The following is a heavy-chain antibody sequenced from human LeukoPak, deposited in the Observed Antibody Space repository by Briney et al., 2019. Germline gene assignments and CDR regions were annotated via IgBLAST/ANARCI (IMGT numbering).Heavy chain of an antibody. D-gene: IGHD4-17*01. CDR2: IYTSGST. Sequence: PSQTLSLTCTVSGGSISSGSYYWSWIRQPAGKGLEWIGRIYTSGSTNYNPSPKSRVTISVDTSKDQFSLKLSSVTAADTAVYYCARAATATVTTPHARYYYYYMDVWGKGTTVTVSS. CDR3: ARAATATVTTPHARYYYYYMDV. J-gene: IGHJ6*03. V-gene: IGHV4-61*02. CDR1: GGSISSGSYY.